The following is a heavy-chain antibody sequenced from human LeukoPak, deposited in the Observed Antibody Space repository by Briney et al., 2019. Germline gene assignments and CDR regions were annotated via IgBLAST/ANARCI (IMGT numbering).Heavy chain of an antibody. CDR1: GGSFSGYY. J-gene: IGHJ6*03. CDR2: INHSGST. CDR3: ARGRYYYYMDV. V-gene: IGHV4-34*01. Sequence: PSETLSLTCAVYGGSFSGYYWSWIRQPPGKGLEWIGEINHSGSTNYNPSLKSRVTISVDTSKNQFSLKLSSVTAADTAVYYCARGRYYYYMDVRGKGTTVTVSS.